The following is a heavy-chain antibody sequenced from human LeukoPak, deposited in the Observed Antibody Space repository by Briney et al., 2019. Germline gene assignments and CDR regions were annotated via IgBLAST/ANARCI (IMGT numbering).Heavy chain of an antibody. J-gene: IGHJ4*02. V-gene: IGHV3-23*01. CDR3: AKPARTDYTDY. CDR1: GFTFSSYA. D-gene: IGHD1-14*01. CDR2: IIGSDGTT. Sequence: GGSLRLSCAASGFTFSSYAMTWVRQAPGKGLEWVSAIIGSDGTTYYADSVKGRFTISRDNSKNTLYLQMNSLRAEDTAVYYCAKPARTDYTDYWGQGTLVTVSS.